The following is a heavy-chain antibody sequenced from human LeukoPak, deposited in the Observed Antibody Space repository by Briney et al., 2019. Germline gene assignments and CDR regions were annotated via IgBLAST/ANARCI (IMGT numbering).Heavy chain of an antibody. CDR3: ARMYSSGWYGYYYYYMDV. CDR1: GYTFKNYG. V-gene: IGHV1-8*01. CDR2: MNPNSGNT. J-gene: IGHJ6*03. Sequence: ASVKVSCKASGYTFKNYGIAWVRQAPGQGLEWMGWMNPNSGNTGYAQKFQGRVTMTRNTSISTAYMELSSLRSEDTAVYYCARMYSSGWYGYYYYYMDVWGKGTTVTISS. D-gene: IGHD6-19*01.